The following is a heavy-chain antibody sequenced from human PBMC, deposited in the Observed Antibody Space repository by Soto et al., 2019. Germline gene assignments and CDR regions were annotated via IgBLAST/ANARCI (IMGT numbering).Heavy chain of an antibody. CDR1: GYTFTSYG. J-gene: IGHJ4*02. V-gene: IGHV1-18*01. CDR3: ARGRYGDY. D-gene: IGHD1-1*01. Sequence: QVHLVQSGAEVKKPGASVKVSCKASGYTFTSYGITWVRQAPGQGLEWMGWISAHNGNTDYAQKLQGRVTVTRDTTTRTAYMELRSFRSDATAVYYCARGRYGDYWGQGALVTVSS. CDR2: ISAHNGNT.